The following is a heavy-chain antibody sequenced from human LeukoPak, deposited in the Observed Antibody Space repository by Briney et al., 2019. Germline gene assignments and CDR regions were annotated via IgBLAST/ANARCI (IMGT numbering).Heavy chain of an antibody. J-gene: IGHJ4*02. CDR1: GFTFSSYS. Sequence: PGGSLRLSCAASGFTFSSYSMNWVRQAPGKGLEWVSYISSSSSTIYYADSVKGRFTISRDNAKNSLYLQMNSLRAADTAVYYCARDMDSSSWDRIDYWGQGTLVTVSS. D-gene: IGHD6-13*01. CDR3: ARDMDSSSWDRIDY. CDR2: ISSSSSTI. V-gene: IGHV3-48*04.